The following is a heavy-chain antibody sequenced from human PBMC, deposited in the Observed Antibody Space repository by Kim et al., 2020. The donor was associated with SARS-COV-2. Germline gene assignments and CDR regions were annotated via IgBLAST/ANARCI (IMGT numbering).Heavy chain of an antibody. CDR3: TTIRGGPNWGY. CDR1: GFTFSNVW. V-gene: IGHV3-15*01. D-gene: IGHD7-27*01. CDR2: IKSKTNGGTT. Sequence: GGSLRLSCAASGFTFSNVWMSWVRQAPGKGLEWVGRIKSKTNGGTTDYAEPVKGRFTISRDDSKNTLYLQMNSLKTEDTALYYCTTIRGGPNWGYWGQGTLVTVSS. J-gene: IGHJ4*02.